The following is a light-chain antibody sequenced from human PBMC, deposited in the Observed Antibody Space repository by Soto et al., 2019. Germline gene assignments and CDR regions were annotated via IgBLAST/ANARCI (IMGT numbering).Light chain of an antibody. Sequence: DIQMTQSPSTLSASVGDRVTITCRASQSISSWLAWYQQKPGKVPKLLIYAASSLESGVPSRFSGSGSGTDFTLTISSLQPEDFATYYCQQSYSTPRTFGQGTKVDI. CDR1: QSISSW. CDR2: AAS. V-gene: IGKV1-5*01. J-gene: IGKJ1*01. CDR3: QQSYSTPRT.